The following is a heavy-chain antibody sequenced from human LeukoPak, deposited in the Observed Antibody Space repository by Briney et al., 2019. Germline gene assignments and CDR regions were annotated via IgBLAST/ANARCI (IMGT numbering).Heavy chain of an antibody. Sequence: ASVKVSCKASGYTFTSYAMHWVRQAPGQRLEWMGWINAGNGNTKYSQKFQGRVTITRDTSASTAYMELSSLRSEDTAVYYCARYPCSGGSCYIHPFDYWGQGTLVTVSS. CDR2: INAGNGNT. J-gene: IGHJ4*02. CDR3: ARYPCSGGSCYIHPFDY. V-gene: IGHV1-3*01. CDR1: GYTFTSYA. D-gene: IGHD2-15*01.